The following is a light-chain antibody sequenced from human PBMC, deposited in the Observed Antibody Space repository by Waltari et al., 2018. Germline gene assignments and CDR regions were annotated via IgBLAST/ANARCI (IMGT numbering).Light chain of an antibody. J-gene: IGKJ4*01. CDR2: WAS. Sequence: DIVMTQSPESLAVSLGERATIKCKSSESVLYSSNNKNHLAWYQQKPGQPPKLLLYWASTRKSGVPDRFSGSGSETDFTLTVTSLQAEDVAVYYCQQYYSTPLTFGGGTKVEIK. CDR3: QQYYSTPLT. CDR1: ESVLYSSNNKNH. V-gene: IGKV4-1*01.